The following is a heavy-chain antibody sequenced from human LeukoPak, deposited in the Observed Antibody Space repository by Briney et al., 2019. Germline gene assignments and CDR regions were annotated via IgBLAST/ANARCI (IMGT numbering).Heavy chain of an antibody. V-gene: IGHV3-53*01. CDR2: IYSGGST. CDR3: AREQYSSSTMDY. CDR1: GFTVSSNY. D-gene: IGHD6-6*01. J-gene: IGHJ4*02. Sequence: GGSLRLSCAASGFTVSSNYMSWVCQAPGKGLEWVSVIYSGGSTYYADSVKGRFTISRDNSKNTLYLQMNSLRAEDTAVYYCAREQYSSSTMDYWGQGTLVTVSS.